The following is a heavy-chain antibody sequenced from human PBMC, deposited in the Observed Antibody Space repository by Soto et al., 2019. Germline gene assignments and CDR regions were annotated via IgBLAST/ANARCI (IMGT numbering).Heavy chain of an antibody. CDR1: GGSFSGYY. V-gene: IGHV4-34*01. CDR3: ARGLGRD. J-gene: IGHJ4*02. CDR2: INHSGST. D-gene: IGHD2-15*01. Sequence: QVQLQQWGAGLLKSSETLSLTCAVYGGSFSGYYWSWIRQPPGKGLEWIEEINHSGSTNYNPSLKSRVTISVDTPKNQFSLKLSSVTAADTAVYYCARGLGRDWGQGTLVTVSS.